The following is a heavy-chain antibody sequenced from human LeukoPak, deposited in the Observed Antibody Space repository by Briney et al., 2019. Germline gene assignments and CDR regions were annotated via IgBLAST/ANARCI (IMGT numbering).Heavy chain of an antibody. J-gene: IGHJ4*02. CDR3: ARGLLSRTGSGSDYFDY. D-gene: IGHD3-10*01. CDR1: GGTFSSYA. Sequence: ASVKVSCKASGGTFSSYAISWVRQAPGQGLEWMGGIIPIFGTANYAQKFQGRVTITADESTSTAYMELSSLRSEDTAVYYCARGLLSRTGSGSDYFDYWGQGTLVTVSS. V-gene: IGHV1-69*13. CDR2: IIPIFGTA.